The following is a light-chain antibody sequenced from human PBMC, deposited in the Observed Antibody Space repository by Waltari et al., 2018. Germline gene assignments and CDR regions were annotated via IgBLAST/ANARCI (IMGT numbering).Light chain of an antibody. CDR1: QGMSSW. J-gene: IGKJ3*01. Sequence: DIQMTQSPSSLSASVGDRVTITCRASQGMSSWLAWFKQRPGKAPNLLISKASSLQSGVPSRFSGSGSGTDFTLTISSLQPEDFATYYCQQYNSAPFTVGPGTKLDIK. V-gene: IGKV1-12*01. CDR2: KAS. CDR3: QQYNSAPFT.